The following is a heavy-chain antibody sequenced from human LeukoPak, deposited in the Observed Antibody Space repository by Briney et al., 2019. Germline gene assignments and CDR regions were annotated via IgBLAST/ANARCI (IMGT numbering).Heavy chain of an antibody. CDR3: ARGLDVNYYDSSGYYSFYYYGMDV. D-gene: IGHD3-22*01. V-gene: IGHV4-30-2*01. Sequence: PSQTLSLTCTVSGGSISSGGYYWSWIRQPPGKGLEWIGYIYHSGSTYYNPSHKSRVTISVDTSKNQFSLKLSSVTAADTAVYYCARGLDVNYYDSSGYYSFYYYGMDVWGQGTTVTVSS. J-gene: IGHJ6*02. CDR2: IYHSGST. CDR1: GGSISSGGYY.